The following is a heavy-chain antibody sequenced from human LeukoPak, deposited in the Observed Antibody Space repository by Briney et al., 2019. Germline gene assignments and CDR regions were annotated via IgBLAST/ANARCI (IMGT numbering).Heavy chain of an antibody. D-gene: IGHD4-11*01. V-gene: IGHV4-38-2*02. J-gene: IGHJ4*02. CDR1: GYSISSGYY. CDR3: ARNAGDYTKPSDY. Sequence: SETLSLTCTVSGYSISSGYYRGWIRQPPGKGLEWIGTIYRSGSTYYNPSLKRRVTISVDTSKNQFSLRLSSVTAADTAVYYCARNAGDYTKPSDYWGQGTLVTVSS. CDR2: IYRSGST.